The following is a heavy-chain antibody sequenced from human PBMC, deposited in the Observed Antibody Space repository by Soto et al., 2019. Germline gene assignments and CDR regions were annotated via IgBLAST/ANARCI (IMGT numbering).Heavy chain of an antibody. J-gene: IGHJ2*01. CDR2: ISDDGSKK. V-gene: IGHV3-30*18. CDR3: AKDRIAAAGTNLFDI. D-gene: IGHD6-13*01. Sequence: PGGSLRLSCAASGFTFSSFGIHWVRQAPGKGLEWVALISDDGSKKFYADSVKGRFTISRDNSKNTLYLQMNSLRREDAAVYYCAKDRIAAAGTNLFDIWGRGTLVTVSS. CDR1: GFTFSSFG.